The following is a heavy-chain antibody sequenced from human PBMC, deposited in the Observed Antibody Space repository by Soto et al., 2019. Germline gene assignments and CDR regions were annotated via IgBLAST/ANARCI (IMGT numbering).Heavy chain of an antibody. CDR1: GGSISSSSYY. J-gene: IGHJ4*02. Sequence: SETLSLTRTVSGGSISSSSYYWGWIRQPPGKGLEWIGSIYYSGSTYYNPSLKSRVTISVDTSKNQFSLKLSSVTAADTAVYYCASGDTVTVFDYWGQGTLVTVSS. CDR2: IYYSGST. CDR3: ASGDTVTVFDY. V-gene: IGHV4-39*01. D-gene: IGHD4-17*01.